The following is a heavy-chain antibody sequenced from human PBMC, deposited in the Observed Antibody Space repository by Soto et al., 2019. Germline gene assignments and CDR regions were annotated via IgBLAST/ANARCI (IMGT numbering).Heavy chain of an antibody. CDR2: IHPSDSHT. J-gene: IGHJ4*02. V-gene: IGHV5-10-1*01. D-gene: IGHD3-22*01. Sequence: PGESLKISCKGSGYSFPNYWISWVRQVPGKGLEWVGRIHPSDSHTNYSPSFQGHVIISADKSISTAYLQWNSLKAPDTAIYYCARHFYDARDYRGEAYWGQGXLITVYS. CDR1: GYSFPNYW. CDR3: ARHFYDARDYRGEAY.